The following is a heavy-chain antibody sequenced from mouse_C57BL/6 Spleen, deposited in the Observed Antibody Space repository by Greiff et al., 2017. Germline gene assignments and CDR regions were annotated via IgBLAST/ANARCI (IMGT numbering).Heavy chain of an antibody. D-gene: IGHD1-1*01. CDR2: INPYNGGT. V-gene: IGHV1-19*01. J-gene: IGHJ2*01. CDR1: GYTFTDYY. CDR3: ARDGFGSSLDY. Sequence: EVQLQQSGPVLVKPGASVKMSCKASGYTFTDYYMNWVKQSHGKSLEWIGVINPYNGGTSYNQKFKGKATLTVDKSSSTAYMELNSLTSEDSAVYYCARDGFGSSLDYWGQGTTLTVSS.